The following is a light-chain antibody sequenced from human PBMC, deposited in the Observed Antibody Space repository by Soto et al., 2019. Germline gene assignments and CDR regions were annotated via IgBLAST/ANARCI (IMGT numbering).Light chain of an antibody. J-gene: IGLJ1*01. CDR3: ATWDGSVNGRGV. V-gene: IGLV1-44*01. CDR2: TNN. CDR1: SSNIGSYS. Sequence: QSVLTQPPSASGTPGQRVTISCSGSSSNIGSYSVNWYQQLPGTAPKLLIFTNNQRPSGVPERFSGSKSGTSASLAISGLQSEDEADYYCATWDGSVNGRGVFGAGTKLTVL.